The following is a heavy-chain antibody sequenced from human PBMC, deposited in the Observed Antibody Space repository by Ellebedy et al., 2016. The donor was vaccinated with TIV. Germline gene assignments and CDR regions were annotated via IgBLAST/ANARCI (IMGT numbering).Heavy chain of an antibody. Sequence: AASVKVSCKASGYTFTDFDINWVRQATGQGLEWVGWMNPNSGNTGSAQKFQGRVTMTRDSSISTASMELSSLRSEDTAVYYCGRGRGYASTGRVYYFDYWGQGSLVTVSS. J-gene: IGHJ4*02. CDR1: GYTFTDFD. CDR2: MNPNSGNT. CDR3: GRGRGYASTGRVYYFDY. V-gene: IGHV1-8*01. D-gene: IGHD2-15*01.